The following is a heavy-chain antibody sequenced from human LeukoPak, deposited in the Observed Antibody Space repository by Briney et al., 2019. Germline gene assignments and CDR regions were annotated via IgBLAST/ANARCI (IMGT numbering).Heavy chain of an antibody. CDR1: DYSISRGYY. CDR3: ARWRITMIVGPGYFDY. D-gene: IGHD3-22*01. Sequence: PSETLSLTCTVSDYSISRGYYWGWIRQPPGKGLEWIGNIYYSGSTFYNPSLKSRVTISVDTSKNQFSLKLSSVTAADTAVYYCARWRITMIVGPGYFDYWGQGTLVTVSS. CDR2: IYYSGST. J-gene: IGHJ4*02. V-gene: IGHV4-38-2*02.